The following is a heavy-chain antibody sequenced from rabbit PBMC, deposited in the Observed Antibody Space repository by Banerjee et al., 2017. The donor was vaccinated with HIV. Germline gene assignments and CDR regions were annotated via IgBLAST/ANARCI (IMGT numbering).Heavy chain of an antibody. Sequence: QSLQESGGGLFQPGASLTLTCTASGLDFSSSYDMSWVRQAPGKGLEWIGYIDPVFGSTYYASWVNGRFTISSHNAQNTLYLQLNSLTAADTATYFCVRDPRHYVSGWGNRLDLWGPGTLVTVS. D-gene: IGHD4-1*01. J-gene: IGHJ6*01. V-gene: IGHV1S40*01. CDR2: IDPVFGST. CDR3: VRDPRHYVSGWGNRLDL. CDR1: GLDFSSSYD.